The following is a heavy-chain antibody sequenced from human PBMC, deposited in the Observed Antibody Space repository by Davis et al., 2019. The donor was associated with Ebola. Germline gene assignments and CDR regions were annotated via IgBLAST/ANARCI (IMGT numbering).Heavy chain of an antibody. V-gene: IGHV5-51*01. CDR2: IYPGDSDT. J-gene: IGHJ6*02. CDR3: ASNTRYYYYGMDV. CDR1: GYSFTSYW. Sequence: GESLKISCKGSGYSFTSYWIGWVRQMPGKGLEWMGIIYPGDSDTRYSPSFQGHVTISADKSISTAYLQWSSLKASDTAMYYCASNTRYYYYGMDVWGQGTTVTVSS.